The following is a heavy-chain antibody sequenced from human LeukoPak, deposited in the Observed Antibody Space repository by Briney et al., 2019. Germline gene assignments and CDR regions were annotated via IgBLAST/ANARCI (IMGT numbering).Heavy chain of an antibody. V-gene: IGHV3-7*01. CDR1: GFTFSSYW. CDR2: IKQDGSEK. Sequence: GGSLRLSCAASGFTFSSYWMSWVRQAPGKGLEWVANIKQDGSEKYYVGSVKGRFTISRDNAKNSLYLQMNSLRAEDTAVYYRARDDEYCSSTSCYPNNWFDPWGQGTLVTVSS. J-gene: IGHJ5*02. CDR3: ARDDEYCSSTSCYPNNWFDP. D-gene: IGHD2-2*01.